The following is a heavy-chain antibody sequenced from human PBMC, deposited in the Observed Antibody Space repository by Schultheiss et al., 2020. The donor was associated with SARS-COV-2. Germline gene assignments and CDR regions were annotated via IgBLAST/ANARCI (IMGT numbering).Heavy chain of an antibody. J-gene: IGHJ4*02. Sequence: GGSLRLSCAASGFTFSNYGMHWVRQAPGKGPEWVAVMSFDEREKYYADSVKGRFTISRDNSKNTLYLQMNSLSAEDTAVYYCASSMGRSAPDYWGQGTLVTVSS. V-gene: IGHV3-30*03. CDR1: GFTFSNYG. D-gene: IGHD3-10*01. CDR3: ASSMGRSAPDY. CDR2: MSFDEREK.